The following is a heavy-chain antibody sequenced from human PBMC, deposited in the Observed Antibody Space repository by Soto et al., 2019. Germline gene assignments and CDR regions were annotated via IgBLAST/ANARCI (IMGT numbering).Heavy chain of an antibody. V-gene: IGHV4-59*08. Sequence: ASETLSLTCTGSGGSISDYYWSWIRQPPGKGLEWIGYIYYSGTTNYRPSLKSRVTISVDTSKNQFSLKLSSVTAADSAIYYCARQSGGYYYYGMDVWGQGTTVTVSS. CDR3: ARQSGGYYYYGMDV. CDR1: GGSISDYY. CDR2: IYYSGTT. J-gene: IGHJ6*02. D-gene: IGHD1-26*01.